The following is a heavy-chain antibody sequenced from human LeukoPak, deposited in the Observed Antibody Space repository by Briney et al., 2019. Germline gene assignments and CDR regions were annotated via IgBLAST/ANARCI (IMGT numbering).Heavy chain of an antibody. J-gene: IGHJ4*02. D-gene: IGHD6-6*01. CDR3: ARYSSSRLVFPV. CDR2: IYYSGST. V-gene: IGHV4-59*01. Sequence: SETLSLTCTVSGASISSYYWTWIRQPPGKGLEWVGYIYYSGSTDCNPSLKSRVTISVDTSRNQFSLNLSSVTAADTAVYYCARYSSSRLVFPVWGQGTLVTVSS. CDR1: GASISSYY.